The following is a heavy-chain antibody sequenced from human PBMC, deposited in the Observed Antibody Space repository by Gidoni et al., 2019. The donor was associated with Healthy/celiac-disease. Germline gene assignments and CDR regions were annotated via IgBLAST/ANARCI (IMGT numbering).Heavy chain of an antibody. J-gene: IGHJ6*02. D-gene: IGHD3-16*01. Sequence: EVQLVESGGGLVQPGGSLRLSCAASGFTFSDHYMDWVRQAPGKGLEWVGRTRNKASSYTTEYAASVKGRFTISRDDSKNSLYLQMNSLKTEDTAVYYCARDMITFGGVMEYYGMDVWGQGTTVTVSS. CDR2: TRNKASSYTT. CDR1: GFTFSDHY. V-gene: IGHV3-72*01. CDR3: ARDMITFGGVMEYYGMDV.